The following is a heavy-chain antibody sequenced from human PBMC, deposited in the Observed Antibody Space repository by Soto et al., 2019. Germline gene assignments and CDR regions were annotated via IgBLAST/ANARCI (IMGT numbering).Heavy chain of an antibody. J-gene: IGHJ6*02. CDR3: AKTGYSSSWFFGSPWAAYGMDV. Sequence: GGSLRLSCAASGFTFSSYAMSWVRQAPGKGLEWVSAISGSGGSTYYADSVKGRFTISRDNSKNTLYLQMNSLRAEDTAVYYCAKTGYSSSWFFGSPWAAYGMDVWGQGTTVTVSS. D-gene: IGHD6-13*01. V-gene: IGHV3-23*01. CDR1: GFTFSSYA. CDR2: ISGSGGST.